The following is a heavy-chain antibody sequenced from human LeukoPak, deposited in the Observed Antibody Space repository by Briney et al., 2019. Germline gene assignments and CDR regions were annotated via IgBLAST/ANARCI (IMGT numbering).Heavy chain of an antibody. CDR2: IYYSGRT. J-gene: IGHJ3*02. V-gene: IGHV4-59*08. CDR3: ARHQLLRYFDWLLGGHDAFDI. Sequence: SETLSLTCTVSGGSISSYYWSWIRQPPGKGLEWIGYIYYSGRTNYNPSLKSRVTISVDTSKNQFSLKLRSVTAADTDVYYCARHQLLRYFDWLLGGHDAFDIWGQGTMVTVSS. D-gene: IGHD3-9*01. CDR1: GGSISSYY.